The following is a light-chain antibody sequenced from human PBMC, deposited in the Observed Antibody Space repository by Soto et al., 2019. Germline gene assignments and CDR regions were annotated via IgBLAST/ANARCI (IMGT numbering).Light chain of an antibody. CDR1: KLGDKY. J-gene: IGLJ2*01. V-gene: IGLV3-1*01. Sequence: SYELIQPPSVSVSPGQTASITCSGDKLGDKYACWYQQKPGQSPVLVIYQNSKRPSGIPERFSGSISGNTATLTISGTQAMDEADYYCQTWDSSAVAFGGGTKLTVL. CDR2: QNS. CDR3: QTWDSSAVA.